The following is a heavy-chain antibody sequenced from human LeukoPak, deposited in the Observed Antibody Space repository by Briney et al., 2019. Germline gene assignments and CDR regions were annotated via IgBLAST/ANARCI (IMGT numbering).Heavy chain of an antibody. V-gene: IGHV3-23*01. CDR2: ISGSGGST. D-gene: IGHD3-10*01. CDR3: AKHFELRPNTPYFDY. J-gene: IGHJ4*02. Sequence: PGGSLRLSCAASGFTFSSYAMSWVRQAPGKGLEWVSAISGSGGSTYYADSVKGRFTISRDNSKNTLYLQMNSLRAEDTAVYYCAKHFELRPNTPYFDYWGQGTLVTVSS. CDR1: GFTFSSYA.